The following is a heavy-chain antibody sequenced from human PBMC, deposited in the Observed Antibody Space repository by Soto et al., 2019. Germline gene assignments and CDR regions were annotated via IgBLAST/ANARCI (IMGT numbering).Heavy chain of an antibody. J-gene: IGHJ6*02. CDR1: GGSFSGYY. V-gene: IGHV4-34*01. Sequence: SETLSLTCAVYGGSFSGYYWSWIRQPPGKGLEWIGEINHSGSTNYNPSLKSRVTISVDTSKNQFSLKLSSVTAADTAVYYCARDYNIRYLEGMDVWGQGTTVTVSS. CDR3: ARDYNIRYLEGMDV. D-gene: IGHD3-10*01. CDR2: INHSGST.